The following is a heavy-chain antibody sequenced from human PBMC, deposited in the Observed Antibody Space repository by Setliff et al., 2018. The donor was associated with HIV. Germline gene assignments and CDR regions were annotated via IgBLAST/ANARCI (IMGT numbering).Heavy chain of an antibody. CDR3: ARLGGEGEDGWELEAFDI. V-gene: IGHV4-4*07. Sequence: LSLTCTVSGGSINSYWWSWFRQPAGKGLGWIGRISSSGSPNYNPSLESRVTMSVDTSKNQFSLKLRSVTATDTAVYYCARLGGEGEDGWELEAFDIWGQGTMVTVSS. CDR2: ISSSGSP. D-gene: IGHD3-10*01. J-gene: IGHJ3*02. CDR1: GGSINSYW.